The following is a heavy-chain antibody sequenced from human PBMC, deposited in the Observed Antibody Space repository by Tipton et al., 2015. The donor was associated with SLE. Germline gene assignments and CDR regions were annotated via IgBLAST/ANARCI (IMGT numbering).Heavy chain of an antibody. CDR3: ARTYYYDYNGYYTEELFAG. D-gene: IGHD3-22*01. V-gene: IGHV3-30*04. CDR1: GFTFSTFT. Sequence: SLRLSCAASGFTFSTFTFHWVRRAPGKGLEWVAVIGDDGSYKSYADSVKGRFTISRDNAKNSLYLQMNSLRAEDTAVYYCARTYYYDYNGYYTEELFAGWGQGTLVTVSS. J-gene: IGHJ4*02. CDR2: IGDDGSYK.